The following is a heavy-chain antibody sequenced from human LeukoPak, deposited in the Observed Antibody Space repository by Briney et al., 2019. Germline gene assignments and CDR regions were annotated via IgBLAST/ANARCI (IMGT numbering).Heavy chain of an antibody. CDR2: ISYTGST. D-gene: IGHD3-10*01. Sequence: PSETLSLTCNVYGGSISGYYWSWIRRPPGKGLEWIGYISYTGSTNYNPSLKSRLTILLDTSKNQFSLNLASVTAADTAVYYCARHTWVYYGSGARTEFDPWGQGTLVTVSS. CDR3: ARHTWVYYGSGARTEFDP. V-gene: IGHV4-59*08. CDR1: GGSISGYY. J-gene: IGHJ5*02.